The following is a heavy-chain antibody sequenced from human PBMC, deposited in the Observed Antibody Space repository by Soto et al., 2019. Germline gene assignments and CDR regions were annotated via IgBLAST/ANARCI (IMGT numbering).Heavy chain of an antibody. Sequence: EVQLLESGGGLVQPGGSLRLSCAASGFTFYIYAMSWVRQAPGKGLEWVSGIFGNGGGISYADSVKGRFTISRDNSNNMLYLQMHSLRAEDTAVYYCAKDRQPDGLWSFDHWGQGTLVTVSS. J-gene: IGHJ4*02. CDR1: GFTFYIYA. CDR2: IFGNGGGI. V-gene: IGHV3-23*01. D-gene: IGHD2-8*01. CDR3: AKDRQPDGLWSFDH.